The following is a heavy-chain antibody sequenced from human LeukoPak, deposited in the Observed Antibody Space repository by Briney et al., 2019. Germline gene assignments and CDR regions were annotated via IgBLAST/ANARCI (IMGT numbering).Heavy chain of an antibody. D-gene: IGHD6-13*01. V-gene: IGHV1-2*04. CDR3: ARAKYSSSWSKPDY. Sequence: ASVKVSCKASGYTFTGYYMHWVRQAPGQGLEWMGWINPNSGGTNYAQKFQGWVTMTRDTSISTAYMELSRLRSDDTAVYYCARAKYSSSWSKPDYWGQGTLVTVSS. CDR1: GYTFTGYY. J-gene: IGHJ4*02. CDR2: INPNSGGT.